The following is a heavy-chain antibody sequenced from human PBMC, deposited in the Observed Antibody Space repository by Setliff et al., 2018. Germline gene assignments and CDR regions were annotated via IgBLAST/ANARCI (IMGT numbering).Heavy chain of an antibody. CDR1: GGTFSSYA. Sequence: SVKVSCKASGGTFSSYAISWVRQAPGQGLEWMGGITPILGIANYAQKFQGRVTITADKSTSTAYVELSSLRSEDTAVYYCAKHGAYNDFLTGYNFYYDMDVWGQGTTVTVSS. J-gene: IGHJ6*02. D-gene: IGHD3-9*01. CDR2: ITPILGIA. CDR3: AKHGAYNDFLTGYNFYYDMDV. V-gene: IGHV1-69*10.